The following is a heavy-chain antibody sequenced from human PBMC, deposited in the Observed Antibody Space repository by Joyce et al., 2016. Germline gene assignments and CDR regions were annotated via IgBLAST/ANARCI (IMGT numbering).Heavy chain of an antibody. J-gene: IGHJ4*02. CDR1: EFAFSSHA. D-gene: IGHD2-2*02. CDR2: MSYDGSQQ. Sequence: QVPLLESGGGVAQPGRSLRLSCAASEFAFSSHAMHWVRQGPGKGLEWVAVMSYDGSQQYYADSVRGRFTISRDNSQNTLYLQMNSLRVEDTAVYYCTRSSRTGYTAGWPDFDYWGQGTLVTVSS. V-gene: IGHV3-30*03. CDR3: TRSSRTGYTAGWPDFDY.